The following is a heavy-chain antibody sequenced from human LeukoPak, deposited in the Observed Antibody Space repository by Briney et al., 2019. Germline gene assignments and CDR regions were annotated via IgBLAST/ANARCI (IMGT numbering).Heavy chain of an antibody. Sequence: PGGSLRLSCAASGFTFSSYAMSWVRQAPGKELEWVSVIYSGGSTYYADSVKGRFTISRDNSKNTLYLQMNSLRAEDTAVYYCARDPPLTLWGQGTLVTVSS. CDR1: GFTFSSYA. CDR3: ARDPPLTL. CDR2: IYSGGST. J-gene: IGHJ4*02. V-gene: IGHV3-53*01. D-gene: IGHD4-23*01.